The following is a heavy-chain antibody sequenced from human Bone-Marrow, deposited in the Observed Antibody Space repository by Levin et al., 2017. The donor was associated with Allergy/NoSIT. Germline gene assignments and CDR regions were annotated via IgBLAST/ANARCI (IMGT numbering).Heavy chain of an antibody. J-gene: IGHJ4*02. CDR1: GGSISNYY. D-gene: IGHD3-22*01. CDR3: AREHKDYDGEGYYYGC. CDR2: IYSSGST. Sequence: GSLRLSCTVSGGSISNYYWSWIRQPAGKGLEWIGRIYSSGSTDYNPSLKSRVTMSVDTSKNQFSLQLTSVTAADTAVYYWAREHKDYDGEGYYYGCWGQGTLVTVSS. V-gene: IGHV4-4*07.